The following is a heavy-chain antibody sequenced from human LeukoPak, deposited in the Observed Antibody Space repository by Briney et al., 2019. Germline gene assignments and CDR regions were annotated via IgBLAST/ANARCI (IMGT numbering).Heavy chain of an antibody. D-gene: IGHD1-26*01. CDR1: GYSFTSSW. J-gene: IGHJ4*02. CDR2: IYPGDSDT. V-gene: IGHV5-51*01. CDR3: ARFSVGGTYYPNY. Sequence: AGSLKISCQGSGYSFTSSWIGWVRQMPGKGLEWMGIIYPGDSDTRYSPSFQGQVTISADKSISTAYLQWSSLKASDTAMYYCARFSVGGTYYPNYWGQGTLVTVSS.